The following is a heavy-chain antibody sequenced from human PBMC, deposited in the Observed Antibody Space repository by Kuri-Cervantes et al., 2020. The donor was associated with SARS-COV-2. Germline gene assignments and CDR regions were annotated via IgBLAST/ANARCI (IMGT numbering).Heavy chain of an antibody. V-gene: IGHV3-21*04. J-gene: IGHJ3*02. CDR2: ISSSSSYI. CDR1: GFTFSSYS. Sequence: GESLKISCAASGFTFSSYSMNWVRQAPGKGLEWVSSISSSSSYIYYADSVKGRFTISRDNAKNSLYLQMNSLRAEDTALYYCAKAMHIVVVLEGDAFDIWGQGTMVTVSS. CDR3: AKAMHIVVVLEGDAFDI. D-gene: IGHD2-21*01.